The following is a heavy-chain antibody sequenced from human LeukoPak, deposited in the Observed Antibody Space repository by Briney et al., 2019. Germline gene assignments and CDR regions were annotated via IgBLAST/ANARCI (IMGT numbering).Heavy chain of an antibody. CDR1: GYTLTELS. CDR3: ATCIAVAGKFYYFDY. D-gene: IGHD6-19*01. CDR2: FDPEDGET. J-gene: IGHJ4*02. V-gene: IGHV1-24*01. Sequence: ASVRVSCKVSGYTLTELSMHWVRQAPGKGLEWIGGFDPEDGETIYAQKFQGRVTMTEDTSTDTAYMELSSLRSEDTAVYYCATCIAVAGKFYYFDYWGQGTLVTVSS.